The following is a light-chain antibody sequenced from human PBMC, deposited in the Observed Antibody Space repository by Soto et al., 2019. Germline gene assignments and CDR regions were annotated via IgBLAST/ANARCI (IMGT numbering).Light chain of an antibody. CDR1: QSLVHIDGETF. CDR3: MQSTQLPPT. J-gene: IGKJ5*01. CDR2: EVS. Sequence: DIVMTQTPLSSLVTLGQPASISCKSSQSLVHIDGETFLFWYLQKPGQSPQLLIYEVSTRVSGVPDRFSGSGSGTDFTLEISRVETDDVGIYYCMQSTQLPPTFGQGTRLEIK. V-gene: IGKV2D-29*02.